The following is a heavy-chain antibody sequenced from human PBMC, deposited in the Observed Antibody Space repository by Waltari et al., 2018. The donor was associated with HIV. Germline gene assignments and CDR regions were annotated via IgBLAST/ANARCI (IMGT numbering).Heavy chain of an antibody. V-gene: IGHV1-46*01. CDR3: ARDNSGGNSWWFDP. Sequence: QVQLVQSGAEVKKPGAPVKISCKASGYTFTSHWMHWVRQAPGQGLEWMGVINPSGGNIAYAQKFQGRVTMARDTSTSTDYMELRSLTSEDTAVYYCARDNSGGNSWWFDPWGQGTLVTVSS. CDR2: INPSGGNI. CDR1: GYTFTSHW. J-gene: IGHJ5*02. D-gene: IGHD6-13*01.